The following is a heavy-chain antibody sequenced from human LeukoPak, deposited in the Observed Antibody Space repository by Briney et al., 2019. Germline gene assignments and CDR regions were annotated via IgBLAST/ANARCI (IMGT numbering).Heavy chain of an antibody. CDR2: FYYSGST. CDR1: GGSISSRSYY. V-gene: IGHV4-39*01. CDR3: ARRREAVAGTGTFDI. Sequence: PSETLSLTCTVSGGSISSRSYYWGWIRQPPGKGLERIGSFYYSGSTYYNPSLKSRVTISVDTSKNQFSLKLRSVTATDTAMYYCARRREAVAGTGTFDIWGQGTMVTVFS. J-gene: IGHJ3*02. D-gene: IGHD6-19*01.